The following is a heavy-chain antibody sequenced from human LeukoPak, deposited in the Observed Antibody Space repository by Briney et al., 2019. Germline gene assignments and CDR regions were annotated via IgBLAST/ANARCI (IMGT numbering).Heavy chain of an antibody. CDR3: ARDPIDSSGYYVFDP. D-gene: IGHD3-22*01. CDR2: IIPILGIA. Sequence: ASVKVSCKASGGTFSSYAISWVRQAPGQGLEWMGRIIPILGIANYAQKFRGRVTMTRDTSISTAYMELSRLRSDDTAVYYCARDPIDSSGYYVFDPWGQGTLVTVSS. V-gene: IGHV1-69*04. CDR1: GGTFSSYA. J-gene: IGHJ5*02.